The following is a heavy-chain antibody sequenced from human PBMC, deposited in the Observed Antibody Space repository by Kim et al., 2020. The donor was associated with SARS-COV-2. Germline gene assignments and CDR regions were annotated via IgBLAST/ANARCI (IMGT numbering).Heavy chain of an antibody. CDR1: GGSISSGGYY. CDR2: IYYSGST. V-gene: IGHV4-31*03. CDR3: ARDRIAAAGRGAYYYYGMDV. Sequence: SETLSLTCTVSGGSISSGGYYWSWIRQHPGKGLEWIGYIYYSGSTYYNPSLKSRVTISVDTSKNQFSLKLSSVTAADTAVYYCARDRIAAAGRGAYYYYGMDVWGQGTTVTVSS. J-gene: IGHJ6*02. D-gene: IGHD6-13*01.